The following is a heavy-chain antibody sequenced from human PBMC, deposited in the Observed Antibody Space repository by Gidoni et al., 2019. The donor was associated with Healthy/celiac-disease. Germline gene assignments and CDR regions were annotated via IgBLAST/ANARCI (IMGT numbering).Heavy chain of an antibody. CDR3: ASSAPFDAFDI. CDR2: IIPILGIA. D-gene: IGHD3-10*01. V-gene: IGHV1-69*04. Sequence: QVQLVQSGAEVKTPGSSVTVSCKASGGTFSSYSISWVRQAPGQGLEWMGRIIPILGIANYAQKFQGRVTITADKSTSTAYMELSSLRSEDTAVYYCASSAPFDAFDIWGQGTMVTVSS. CDR1: GGTFSSYS. J-gene: IGHJ3*02.